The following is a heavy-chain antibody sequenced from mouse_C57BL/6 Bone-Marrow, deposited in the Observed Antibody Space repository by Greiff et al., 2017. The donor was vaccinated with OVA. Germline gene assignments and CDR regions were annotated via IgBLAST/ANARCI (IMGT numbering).Heavy chain of an antibody. CDR3: ARSWRWFAY. Sequence: VKLQESGAELVRPGASVKLSCKASGYTFTDYYINWVKQRPGQGLEWIARIYPGSGNTYYNEKFKGKATLTAEKSSSTAYMQLSSLTSEDSAVYFCARSWRWFAYWGQGTLVTVSA. CDR1: GYTFTDYY. V-gene: IGHV1-76*01. J-gene: IGHJ3*01. CDR2: IYPGSGNT.